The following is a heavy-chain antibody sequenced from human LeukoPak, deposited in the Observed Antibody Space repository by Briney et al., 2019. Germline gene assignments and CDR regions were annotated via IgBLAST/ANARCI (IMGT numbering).Heavy chain of an antibody. D-gene: IGHD4-17*01. CDR3: ARRGTVTTGAFDY. V-gene: IGHV4-30-4*01. CDR2: IYYSGST. Sequence: SETLSLTCAVYGGSFSGYYWSWIRQPPGKGLEWIGYIYYSGSTYYNPSLKSRVTISVDTSKNQFSLKLSSVTAADTAVYYCARRGTVTTGAFDYWGQGTLVTVSS. J-gene: IGHJ4*02. CDR1: GGSFSGYY.